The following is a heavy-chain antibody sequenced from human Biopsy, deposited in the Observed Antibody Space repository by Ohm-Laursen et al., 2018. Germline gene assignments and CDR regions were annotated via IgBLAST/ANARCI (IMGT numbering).Heavy chain of an antibody. CDR3: ARGSNDFGGLYFPR. J-gene: IGHJ4*02. V-gene: IGHV4-59*11. CDR2: ISYTAYT. D-gene: IGHD4-23*01. CDR1: GGSFTGHY. Sequence: SQTLSFTCTVSGGSFTGHYWSWIRQPQGKGLEWIGYISYTAYTSYNASLKCRVTISVDTSRNHFSLRLSSLTAADTDVYYCARGSNDFGGLYFPRWGQGTLLTVSS.